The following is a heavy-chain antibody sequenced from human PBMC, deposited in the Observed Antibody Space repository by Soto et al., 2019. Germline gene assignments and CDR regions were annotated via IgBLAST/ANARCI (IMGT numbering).Heavy chain of an antibody. V-gene: IGHV1-69*02. CDR2: IIPILGIA. CDR3: ARGHFFVLVPAATRRGPNWFDP. Sequence: GASVKVSCKASGGTFSSYTISWVRQAPGQGLEWMGRIIPILGIANYAQKFQGRVTITADKSTSTAYMELSSLRSEDTAVYYCARGHFFVLVPAATRRGPNWFDPWGQGTLVTVSS. J-gene: IGHJ5*02. CDR1: GGTFSSYT. D-gene: IGHD2-2*01.